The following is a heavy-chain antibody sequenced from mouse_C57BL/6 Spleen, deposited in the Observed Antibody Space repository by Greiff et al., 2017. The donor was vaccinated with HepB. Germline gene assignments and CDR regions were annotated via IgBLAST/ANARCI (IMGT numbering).Heavy chain of an antibody. V-gene: IGHV1-53*01. CDR1: GYTFTSYW. CDR2: INPSNGGT. CDR3: ARSSPPYWYFDV. J-gene: IGHJ1*03. Sequence: VKLQQPGTELVKPGASVKLSCKASGYTFTSYWMHWVKQRPGQGLEWIGNINPSNGGTNYNEKFKSKATLTVDKSSSTAYMQLSSLTSEDSAVYYCARSSPPYWYFDVWGTGTTVTVSS.